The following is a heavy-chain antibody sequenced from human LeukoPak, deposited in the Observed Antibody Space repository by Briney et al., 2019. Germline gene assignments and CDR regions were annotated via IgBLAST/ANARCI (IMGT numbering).Heavy chain of an antibody. Sequence: ASVKVSCKASGYTFTSYDIHWVRQATGQGLEWMGWMNPSSGNTGYAQKFQGRVTMTRNTSISTAYMELSSLRSEDTAVYYCARAGRGTAGTDYWGQGTLVTVSS. J-gene: IGHJ4*02. CDR1: GYTFTSYD. CDR3: ARAGRGTAGTDY. D-gene: IGHD6-13*01. CDR2: MNPSSGNT. V-gene: IGHV1-8*01.